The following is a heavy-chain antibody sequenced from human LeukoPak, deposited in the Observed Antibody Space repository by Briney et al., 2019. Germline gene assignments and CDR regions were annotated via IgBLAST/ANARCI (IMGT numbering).Heavy chain of an antibody. J-gene: IGHJ3*02. CDR2: FDPEKGET. Sequence: GASVKVSCKVSEYTLTELSMHWVRQAPGKGLEWMGGFDPEKGETIYAQKFQGRVTMTEDTSTDTAYMELSSLRSEDMAVYYCTTAAIFDAFDIWGQGTMVTVSS. D-gene: IGHD2/OR15-2a*01. CDR1: EYTLTELS. V-gene: IGHV1-24*01. CDR3: TTAAIFDAFDI.